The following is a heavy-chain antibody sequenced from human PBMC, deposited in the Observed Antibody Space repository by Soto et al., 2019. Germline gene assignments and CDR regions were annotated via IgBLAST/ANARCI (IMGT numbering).Heavy chain of an antibody. J-gene: IGHJ4*02. CDR3: ARGGHIAVVTASFDY. D-gene: IGHD2-21*02. CDR1: GYTFNTYY. V-gene: IGHV1-46*02. CDR2: IHPSGGGT. Sequence: QVQLVQSGAEVRKPGASVKVSCKPSGYTFNTYYLHWLRQAPGQALEWMGVIHPSGGGTTYAQKFLVRGPVTRDRSPTTVFMELSSLRSDDTAVYYCARGGHIAVVTASFDYWGQGTLVTVSS.